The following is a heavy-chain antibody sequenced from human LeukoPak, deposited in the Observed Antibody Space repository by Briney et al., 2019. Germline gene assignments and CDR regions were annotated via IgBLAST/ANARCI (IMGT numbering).Heavy chain of an antibody. CDR1: GFTFSSYW. D-gene: IGHD3-22*01. V-gene: IGHV3-74*01. Sequence: GGSLRLSCGASGFTFSSYWMHWVRQAPGRGLVWVSRINNDGSSTSYADSVKGRFTISRDNSKNTLYLQMNSLRAEDTAVYYCAKLLYYYDSSQPYWGQGTLVTVSS. J-gene: IGHJ4*02. CDR2: INNDGSST. CDR3: AKLLYYYDSSQPY.